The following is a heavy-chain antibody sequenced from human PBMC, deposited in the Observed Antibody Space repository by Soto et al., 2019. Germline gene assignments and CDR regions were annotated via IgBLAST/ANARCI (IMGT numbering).Heavy chain of an antibody. J-gene: IGHJ4*02. CDR1: GYTFTGYY. CDR3: AREIAARLTPFDY. D-gene: IGHD6-6*01. Sequence: ASVKVSCKASGYTFTGYYMHWVRQAPGQGLEWMGWINPNSGGTNYAQKFQGRVTMTRDTSISTAYMELSRLRSDDTAVYYCAREIAARLTPFDYWGQGXLVTVYS. V-gene: IGHV1-2*02. CDR2: INPNSGGT.